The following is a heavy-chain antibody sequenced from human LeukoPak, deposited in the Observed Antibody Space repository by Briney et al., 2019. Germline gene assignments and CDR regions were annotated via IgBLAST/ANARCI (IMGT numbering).Heavy chain of an antibody. D-gene: IGHD3-22*01. CDR1: GGSISSGGYY. V-gene: IGHV4-30-2*01. CDR3: ARRSYYYDSSGYFRAFDI. CDR2: IYHSGST. Sequence: PSETLSLTCTVSGGSISSGGYYWSWIRQPPGKGLEWIGYIYHSGSTYYNPSLKSRVTISVDRSKNQFSLKLSSVTAADTAVYYCARRSYYYDSSGYFRAFDIWGQGTMVTVSS. J-gene: IGHJ3*02.